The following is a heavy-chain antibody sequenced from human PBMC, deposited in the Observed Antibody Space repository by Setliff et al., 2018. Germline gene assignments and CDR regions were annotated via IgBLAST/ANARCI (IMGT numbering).Heavy chain of an antibody. Sequence: PSETLSLTCTVSGDSISSSRYYWAWIRQPPGKGLEWIGNIYYSGTTNYNPSLKSRVTISVDKSTNQFSLKLNSVTAADTAVYYCVRTDYSDGRYSMDVWGKGTTVTVSS. CDR2: IYYSGTT. D-gene: IGHD6-19*01. J-gene: IGHJ6*03. V-gene: IGHV4-39*07. CDR1: GDSISSSRYY. CDR3: VRTDYSDGRYSMDV.